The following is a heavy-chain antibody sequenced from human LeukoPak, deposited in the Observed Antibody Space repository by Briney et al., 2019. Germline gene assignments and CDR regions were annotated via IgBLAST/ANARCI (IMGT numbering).Heavy chain of an antibody. CDR1: GFTFSSYW. D-gene: IGHD3-22*01. V-gene: IGHV3-7*01. CDR2: IKQDGSEK. CDR3: ARETTMIVVVTKDYYYYMDV. J-gene: IGHJ6*03. Sequence: GGSLRLSCAASGFTFSSYWMSWVRQAPGKGLEWVANIKQDGSEKYYVDSVKGRFTISRDNAKNSLYLQMNSLRAEDTAVYYCARETTMIVVVTKDYYYYMDVWGKGTTVTVSS.